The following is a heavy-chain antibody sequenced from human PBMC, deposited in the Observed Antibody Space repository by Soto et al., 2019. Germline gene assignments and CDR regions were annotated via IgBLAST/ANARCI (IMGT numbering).Heavy chain of an antibody. J-gene: IGHJ6*02. V-gene: IGHV1-69*12. CDR2: IIPIFGTA. CDR3: ARDRIAAAGTRYYGMDV. Sequence: QVQLVQSGAEVKKPGSSVKVSCKASGGTFSSYAISWVRQAPGQGLEWMGGIIPIFGTANYAQKFQGRVTITADESTSTAYMELSSLRSEDTAVYYCARDRIAAAGTRYYGMDVWGQGTTVTVSS. D-gene: IGHD6-13*01. CDR1: GGTFSSYA.